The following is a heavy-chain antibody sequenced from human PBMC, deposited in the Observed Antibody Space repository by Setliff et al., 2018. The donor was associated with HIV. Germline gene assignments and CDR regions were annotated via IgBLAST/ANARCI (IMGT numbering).Heavy chain of an antibody. CDR1: GYTFISYA. J-gene: IGHJ4*02. CDR3: ARISGNDRDGYYYHYFGY. CDR2: INADNGNT. V-gene: IGHV1-3*01. D-gene: IGHD3-22*01. Sequence: ASVKVSCKASGYTFISYAMHWVRQAPRQGLEWMGWINADNGNTKISPKFQDRVTIIRDTSATTVYMEVNSLRSEDTAVYYCARISGNDRDGYYYHYFGYWGQGTLVTVSS.